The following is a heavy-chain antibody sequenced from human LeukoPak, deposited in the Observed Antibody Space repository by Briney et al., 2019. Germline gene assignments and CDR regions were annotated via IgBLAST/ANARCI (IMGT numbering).Heavy chain of an antibody. Sequence: GGSLRLSCAASGFPFNSFWMHWVRHPPGKGLGWVSDMNEYSTTIRYADSVKGRFTISRDNAKSILYLQMNNLRAEDTAMYFCARGGVTPVDHWGQGTLVTVSS. CDR1: GFPFNSFW. D-gene: IGHD5-18*01. CDR2: MNEYSTTI. CDR3: ARGGVTPVDH. J-gene: IGHJ4*02. V-gene: IGHV3-74*01.